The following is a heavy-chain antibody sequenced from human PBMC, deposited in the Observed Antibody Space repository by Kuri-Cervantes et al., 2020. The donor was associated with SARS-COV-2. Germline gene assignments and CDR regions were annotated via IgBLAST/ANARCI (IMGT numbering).Heavy chain of an antibody. CDR1: GFTFSSSS. CDR3: ARERGVIPAGLGWFDP. D-gene: IGHD2-2*01. J-gene: IGHJ5*02. Sequence: GGSLRLSCAASGFTFSSSSINWVRQAPGKGLEWASYISSGSNSIYYADSVEGRFTISRDNSKNSLYLQMNSLRVEDTAVCYCARERGVIPAGLGWFDPWGQGTLVTVSS. CDR2: ISSGSNSI. V-gene: IGHV3-48*01.